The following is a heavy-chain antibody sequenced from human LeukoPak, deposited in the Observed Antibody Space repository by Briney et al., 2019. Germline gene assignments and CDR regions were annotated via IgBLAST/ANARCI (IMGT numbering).Heavy chain of an antibody. J-gene: IGHJ4*02. D-gene: IGHD3-22*01. Sequence: ASVKVSFKVSGYRLSAVSMHWVRQAPGKGLEWMGGFEPEDGATIYAERFQGRITMTEDTSTDTAYMDLSRLTSEDTAVYYCMIDNFDRASSRSGTYFWGQGTLVTVSS. CDR1: GYRLSAVS. V-gene: IGHV1-24*01. CDR3: MIDNFDRASSRSGTYF. CDR2: FEPEDGAT.